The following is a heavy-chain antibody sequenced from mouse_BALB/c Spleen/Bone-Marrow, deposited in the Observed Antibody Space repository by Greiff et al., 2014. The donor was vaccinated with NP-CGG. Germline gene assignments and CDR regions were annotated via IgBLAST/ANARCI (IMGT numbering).Heavy chain of an antibody. V-gene: IGHV1-52*01. CDR3: ARSYDGYYVDY. J-gene: IGHJ2*01. D-gene: IGHD2-3*01. CDR1: GYTFTSYW. Sequence: QVQLQQSGAELVRPGASVKLSCKASGYTFTSYWMNWIKQRPEQGLEWIGRIDPYDSETHYNLKFEDKAISTVDKSSSTAYMQLSSLTSEDSAFYYCARSYDGYYVDYWGQGTTLTVSS. CDR2: IDPYDSET.